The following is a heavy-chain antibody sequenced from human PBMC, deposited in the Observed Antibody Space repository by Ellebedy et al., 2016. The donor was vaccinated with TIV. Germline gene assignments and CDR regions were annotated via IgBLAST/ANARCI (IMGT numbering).Heavy chain of an antibody. J-gene: IGHJ4*02. Sequence: PGGSLRLSCAASGFSFSTHSMNWVRQVPGKGLEWLSSISSSSNYKFHADSVQGRFTVSRDNAKNTLYLEMSGLRAEDTALYYCAVFRVKNSLPRETFWGQGTLVTVSS. D-gene: IGHD5-18*01. V-gene: IGHV3-21*06. CDR1: GFSFSTHS. CDR3: AVFRVKNSLPRETF. CDR2: ISSSSNYK.